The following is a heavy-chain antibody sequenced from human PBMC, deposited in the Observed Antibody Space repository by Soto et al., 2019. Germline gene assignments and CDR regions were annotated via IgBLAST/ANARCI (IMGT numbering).Heavy chain of an antibody. Sequence: KPGGSLRLSCTASGFTFGDYAMSWFRQAPGKGLEWVGFIRSKAYGGTTEYAASVKGRFTISRDDSKSIAYLQMNSLKTEDTAVYYCTRDARSITIFGVVYTPYYYYGMDVWGQGTTVTVSS. D-gene: IGHD3-3*01. J-gene: IGHJ6*02. V-gene: IGHV3-49*05. CDR3: TRDARSITIFGVVYTPYYYYGMDV. CDR1: GFTFGDYA. CDR2: IRSKAYGGTT.